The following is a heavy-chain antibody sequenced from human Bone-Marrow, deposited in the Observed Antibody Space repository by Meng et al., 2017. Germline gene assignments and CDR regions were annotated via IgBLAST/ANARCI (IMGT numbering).Heavy chain of an antibody. CDR3: ARASYSYDSWFDP. V-gene: IGHV4-39*01. J-gene: IGHJ5*02. CDR2: IYYNGKS. CDR1: GGSISSRSYY. D-gene: IGHD5-18*01. Sequence: QLQLQESGPGLVKPSETLSLSCTVSGGSISSRSYYWVWIRQSPGKGLEWIGQIYYNGKSYYNPSLKSRVTMSVETSRSQFSLNLNTVTAADTAVYYCARASYSYDSWFDPWGQGTLVTVSS.